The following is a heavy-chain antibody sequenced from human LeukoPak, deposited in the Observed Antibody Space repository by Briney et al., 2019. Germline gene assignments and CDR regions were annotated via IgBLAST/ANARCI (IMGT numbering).Heavy chain of an antibody. V-gene: IGHV4-30-4*08. CDR2: FYYSGCT. CDR3: AREPYSSSPSDEYCDL. J-gene: IGHJ2*01. D-gene: IGHD6-6*01. Sequence: SETLSLTCTVSGGSISSGDYYWGWIRQPPGKGLEWNGYFYYSGCTYYHRSLQSRLPQSVDTTKNQFSLKLSSVTAADTAVYYCAREPYSSSPSDEYCDLWGRGTVDTVSS. CDR1: GGSISSGDYY.